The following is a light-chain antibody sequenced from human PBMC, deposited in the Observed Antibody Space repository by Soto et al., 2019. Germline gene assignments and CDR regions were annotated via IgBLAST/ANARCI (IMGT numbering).Light chain of an antibody. CDR2: EGS. CDR3: CSYAGSSVVV. CDR1: SSDVGSYNL. Sequence: QSALTQPASVSGSPGQSITTSCTGTSSDVGSYNLVSWYQQHPGKAPKLMIYEGSKRPSGVSNRFSGSKSGNTASLTISGLQAEDEADYYCCSYAGSSVVVFGGGTKLTV. J-gene: IGLJ2*01. V-gene: IGLV2-23*01.